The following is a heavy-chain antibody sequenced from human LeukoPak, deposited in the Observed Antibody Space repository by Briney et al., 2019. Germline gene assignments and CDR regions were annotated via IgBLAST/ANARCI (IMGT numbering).Heavy chain of an antibody. Sequence: GGSLRLSCVASGFTFSSSWMSWVRRAPGKGLEWVANIKQDGTEEYYVDSVRGRFSISKDNAKNSLYLQMNSLRAEDTAVYYCARDPCHGALDYWGQGTLVTVSS. CDR1: GFTFSSSW. D-gene: IGHD2-2*01. CDR2: IKQDGTEE. CDR3: ARDPCHGALDY. J-gene: IGHJ4*02. V-gene: IGHV3-7*03.